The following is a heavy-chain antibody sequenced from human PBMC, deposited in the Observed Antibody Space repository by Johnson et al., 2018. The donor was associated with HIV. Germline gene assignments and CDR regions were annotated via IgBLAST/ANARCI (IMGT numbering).Heavy chain of an antibody. CDR1: GFTFSSYD. CDR2: IGTAGDT. D-gene: IGHD3-10*02. V-gene: IGHV3-13*01. CDR3: AKDTIAGVKGDSLIWAQRPLSWNWDIMSGDSLVFAGPCGAL. Sequence: VQLVESGGGLAQPGGSLRLSCAASGFTFSSYDMHWVRQATGKGLEWVSGIGTAGDTYYADSVKGRFTISRDNSKNTLYLQMNSLRAEDTAVYYCAKDTIAGVKGDSLIWAQRPLSWNWDIMSGDSLVFAGPCGALWG. J-gene: IGHJ2*01.